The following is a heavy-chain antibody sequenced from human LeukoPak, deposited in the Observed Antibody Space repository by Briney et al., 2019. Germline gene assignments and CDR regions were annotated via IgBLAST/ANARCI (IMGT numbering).Heavy chain of an antibody. CDR1: GFTSSSYG. V-gene: IGHV3-21*01. CDR3: ARDPSLWGAVAGVYYFDY. D-gene: IGHD6-19*01. Sequence: GGSLRLSCAASGFTSSSYGMNWVRQAPGKGLEWVSSISSSSSYIYYADSVKGRFTISRDNAKNSLYLQMNSLRAEDTAVYYCARDPSLWGAVAGVYYFDYWGQGTLVTVSS. J-gene: IGHJ4*02. CDR2: ISSSSSYI.